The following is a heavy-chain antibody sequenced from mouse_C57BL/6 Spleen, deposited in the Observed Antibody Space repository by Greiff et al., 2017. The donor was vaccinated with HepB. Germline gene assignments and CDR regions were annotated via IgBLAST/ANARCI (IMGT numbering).Heavy chain of an antibody. CDR1: GYTFTSYW. CDR3: ARNPSWYYGSSYDYAMDY. J-gene: IGHJ4*01. Sequence: VQLQQPGAELVKPGASVKLSCKASGYTFTSYWMHWVKQRPGRGLEWIGRIDPNSGGTKYNEKFKSKATLTVDKPSSTAYMQLSSLTSEDSAVYYCARNPSWYYGSSYDYAMDYWGQGTSVTVSS. CDR2: IDPNSGGT. V-gene: IGHV1-72*01. D-gene: IGHD1-1*01.